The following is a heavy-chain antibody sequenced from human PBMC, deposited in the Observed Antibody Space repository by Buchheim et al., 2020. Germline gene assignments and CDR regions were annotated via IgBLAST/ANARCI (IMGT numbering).Heavy chain of an antibody. CDR1: GFTFRSYA. CDR2: ISGSGCGT. J-gene: IGHJ4*02. Sequence: EVQLLESGGGLVQPGGSLRLSCAVSGFTFRSYAMSWVRQAPGKGLEWVSAISGSGCGTYYADSVKGRFTIPRDNSKNTPFLQMNSLRAEDTAIYYCAKPTMGFGEFINWGQGT. CDR3: AKPTMGFGEFIN. D-gene: IGHD3-10*01. V-gene: IGHV3-23*01.